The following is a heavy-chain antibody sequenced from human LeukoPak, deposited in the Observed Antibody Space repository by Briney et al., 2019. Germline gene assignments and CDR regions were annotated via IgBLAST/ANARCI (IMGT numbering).Heavy chain of an antibody. Sequence: GESLKISCKISGYRLTNNWIGWVRQVPGKGLEWMGLIYPGDSDTRYSPSFQGQVTFSVDASISTAYLQLSGLRASDTAIFYCVRFGLTSSLDYWGQGTLVTVSS. CDR1: GYRLTNNW. CDR3: VRFGLTSSLDY. J-gene: IGHJ4*02. D-gene: IGHD6-13*01. V-gene: IGHV5-51*01. CDR2: IYPGDSDT.